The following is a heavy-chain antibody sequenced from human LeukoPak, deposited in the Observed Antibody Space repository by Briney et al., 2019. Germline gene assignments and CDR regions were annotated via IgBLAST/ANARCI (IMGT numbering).Heavy chain of an antibody. Sequence: GRSLRLSCAASGFTFSNYGMHWVRQAPGKGLEWVGAISYDGSNKYYPDSVKGRFTISRDNSKNTLYLQINSLRAEDTAVYYCAKEGYYGSGSFPDYWGQGTLVTVSS. CDR1: GFTFSNYG. V-gene: IGHV3-30*18. CDR3: AKEGYYGSGSFPDY. J-gene: IGHJ4*02. CDR2: ISYDGSNK. D-gene: IGHD3-10*01.